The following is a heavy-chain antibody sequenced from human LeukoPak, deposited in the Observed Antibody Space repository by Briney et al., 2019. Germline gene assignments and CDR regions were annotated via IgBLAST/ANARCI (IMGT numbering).Heavy chain of an antibody. CDR1: GFTFSSYA. CDR2: ISGSGGST. CDR3: ARGLRYGSTYYFDY. D-gene: IGHD5-12*01. V-gene: IGHV3-23*01. J-gene: IGHJ4*02. Sequence: GGSLRLSCAASGFTFSSYAMTWVRQAPGKGLEWVSAISGSGGSTYYADSVKGRFTISRDNSQNTPYLQMSTLRADDTAVYYCARGLRYGSTYYFDYWGQGTLVTVSS.